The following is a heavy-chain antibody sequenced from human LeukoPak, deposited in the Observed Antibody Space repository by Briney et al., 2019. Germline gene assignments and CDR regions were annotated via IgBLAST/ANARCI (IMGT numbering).Heavy chain of an antibody. D-gene: IGHD4-17*01. CDR2: ISYDGSNK. J-gene: IGHJ4*02. V-gene: IGHV3-30-3*01. CDR1: GFTFSSYA. Sequence: GGSLRLSCAASGFTFSSYAMHWVRQAPGKGLEWVAVISYDGSNKYYADSVKGRFTISRDNSKNTLYLQMNSLRAEDTAVYYCAKDMHTVTTNQFDYWGQGTLVTVSS. CDR3: AKDMHTVTTNQFDY.